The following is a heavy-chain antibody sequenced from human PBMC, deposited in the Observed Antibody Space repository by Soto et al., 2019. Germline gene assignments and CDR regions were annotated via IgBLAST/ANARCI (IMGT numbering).Heavy chain of an antibody. J-gene: IGHJ6*02. V-gene: IGHV3-30-3*01. Sequence: QVQLVESGGGVVQPGRSLRLSCAASGFTFSSYAMHWVRQAPGKGLEWVAVISYDGSNKYYADSVKGRFTISRDNSKNTLYLQMNSLRAEDTAVYYCASERGYSYGYYGMDVWGQGPTVTVSS. D-gene: IGHD5-18*01. CDR2: ISYDGSNK. CDR3: ASERGYSYGYYGMDV. CDR1: GFTFSSYA.